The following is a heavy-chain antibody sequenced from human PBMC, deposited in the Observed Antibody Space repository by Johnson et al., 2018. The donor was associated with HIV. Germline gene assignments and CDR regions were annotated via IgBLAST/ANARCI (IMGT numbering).Heavy chain of an antibody. J-gene: IGHJ3*02. D-gene: IGHD3-9*01. V-gene: IGHV3-30*14. CDR1: GFTFSSYA. CDR2: ISYDGSNK. CDR3: ARGYILTGYSGAFDM. Sequence: QVLLVESGGGVVQPGRSLRLSCAASGFTFSSYAMHWVRQAPGKGLEWVAVISYDGSNKYYADSVKGRLTISRDNSKNTVYLQMNSLRAEDTAVYYCARGYILTGYSGAFDMWGQGTMVTVSS.